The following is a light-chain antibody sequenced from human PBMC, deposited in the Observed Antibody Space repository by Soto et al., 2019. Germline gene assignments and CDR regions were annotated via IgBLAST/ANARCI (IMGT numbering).Light chain of an antibody. CDR3: QQYYSYPPT. Sequence: AIRMTQSPSSLSASTGDRVTITCRASQGISSYLAWYQQKPGKAPKLLIYAASTFQSGVPSRFSGSGSGTDFTLTISCLQPEDFATYYCQQYYSYPPTFGPGTKVDIK. V-gene: IGKV1-8*01. J-gene: IGKJ3*01. CDR1: QGISSY. CDR2: AAS.